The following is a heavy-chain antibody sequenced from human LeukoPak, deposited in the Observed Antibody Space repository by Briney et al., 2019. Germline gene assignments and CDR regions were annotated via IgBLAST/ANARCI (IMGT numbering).Heavy chain of an antibody. CDR2: ASNNGIDK. CDR1: GFTFTSDG. D-gene: IGHD1-20*01. V-gene: IGHV3-30*02. CDR3: AKGITRDSYYLDY. J-gene: IGHJ4*02. Sequence: GGSLRLSCAASGFTFTSDGIHWVRQAPGKGLEWVAFASNNGIDKHYGDSVQGRFSVSRDNSKSTLYLEMKSLRVEDTAMHYCAKGITRDSYYLDYWGQGTLVTVSS.